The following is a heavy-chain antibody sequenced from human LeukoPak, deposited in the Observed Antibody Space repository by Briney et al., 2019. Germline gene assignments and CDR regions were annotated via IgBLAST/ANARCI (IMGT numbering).Heavy chain of an antibody. CDR3: ARGNGRQTNSGMDV. J-gene: IGHJ6*04. CDR2: VYFSGST. Sequence: SETLSLTCTVSGGSIYGFYWSWIRQFPEKGLEWIGYVYFSGSTNYNPSLESRVTISIDTSKNQFSLKLSSVTAADTAVYYCARGNGRQTNSGMDVWGKGGTVTVSA. D-gene: IGHD1-26*01. V-gene: IGHV4-59*01. CDR1: GGSIYGFY.